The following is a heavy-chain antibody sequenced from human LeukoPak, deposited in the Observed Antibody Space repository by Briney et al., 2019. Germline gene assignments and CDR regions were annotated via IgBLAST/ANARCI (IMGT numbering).Heavy chain of an antibody. V-gene: IGHV4-59*01. CDR1: GGSFTGYY. Sequence: PSETLSLTCAVFGGSFTGYYWSWIRQPPGKGLEWIGYIYYSGSTNYNPSLKSRVTISGDTSKNQFSLKLSSVTAADTAVYYCARVGWYGGLTEFDYWGQGTLVTVSS. CDR3: ARVGWYGGLTEFDY. J-gene: IGHJ4*02. CDR2: IYYSGST. D-gene: IGHD3-10*01.